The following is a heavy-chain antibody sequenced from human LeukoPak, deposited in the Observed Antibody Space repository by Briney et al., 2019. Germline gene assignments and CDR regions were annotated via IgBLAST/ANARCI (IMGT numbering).Heavy chain of an antibody. CDR1: GFSFSSYG. CDR2: KRSYGSDE. J-gene: IGHJ4*02. Sequence: PGGSLRLSCAASGFSFSSYGIHWVRQAPGKGLEWVAFKRSYGSDEFYADSVRGRFTISRDNKNTLYLQMNRLRSEDTAIYYCAKDRRYSTGWYATDCWGQRTLVTVSS. D-gene: IGHD6-19*01. V-gene: IGHV3-30*02. CDR3: AKDRRYSTGWYATDC.